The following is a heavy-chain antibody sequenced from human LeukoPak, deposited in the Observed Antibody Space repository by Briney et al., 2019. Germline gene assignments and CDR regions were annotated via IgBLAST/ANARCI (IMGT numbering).Heavy chain of an antibody. J-gene: IGHJ5*02. CDR1: TATFSSNA. D-gene: IGHD6-13*01. CDR2: IIPIFGTA. Sequence: SVKVACQATTATFSSNAISWVRQAPGQGREWMGRIIPIFGTANYAQKFQGKVTITTDESTGTAYMELSSLRSEDTAVYYCASQLLAAHWFDPWGQGTLVTVSS. V-gene: IGHV1-69*05. CDR3: ASQLLAAHWFDP.